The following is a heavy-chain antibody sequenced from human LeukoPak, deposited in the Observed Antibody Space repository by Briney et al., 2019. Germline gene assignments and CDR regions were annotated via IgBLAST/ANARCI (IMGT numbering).Heavy chain of an antibody. CDR3: AREGPRGNSQFDY. V-gene: IGHV3-33*01. Sequence: GGSLRLSCAASGFTFSSYGMHWVRQAPGKGLEWVALIWYDGSNKYYADSVKGRLTISRDNSKNTLYLQTNSLRAEDTAVYYCAREGPRGNSQFDYWGQGTLVTVSS. CDR1: GFTFSSYG. CDR2: IWYDGSNK. J-gene: IGHJ4*02. D-gene: IGHD2/OR15-2a*01.